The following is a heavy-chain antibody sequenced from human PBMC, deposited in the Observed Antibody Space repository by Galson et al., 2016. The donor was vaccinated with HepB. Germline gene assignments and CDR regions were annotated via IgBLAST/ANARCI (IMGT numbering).Heavy chain of an antibody. J-gene: IGHJ4*02. Sequence: SVKVSCKVSGETLTYLSIHWLRQAPGKGLEWLGGFDPDDGETDYAQRFAGRLTLTEDTSTGTAYMDLSSLRSEDTAVYYCAIGDVYDTSAFLWVVGSFDDWGQGTLVTVSS. D-gene: IGHD3-22*01. CDR3: AIGDVYDTSAFLWVVGSFDD. CDR2: FDPDDGET. V-gene: IGHV1-24*01. CDR1: GETLTYLS.